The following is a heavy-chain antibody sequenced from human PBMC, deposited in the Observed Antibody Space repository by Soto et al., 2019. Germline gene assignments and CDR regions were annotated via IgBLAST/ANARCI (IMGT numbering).Heavy chain of an antibody. Sequence: SETLSLTCTVSGGTISSGDYYWSWIRQHPGKGLEWIGHFYYSGSTYYNPSLKSRVTISVDTSKNQFSLKLSSVTAADTAVYYCARDRGSSWPDNWFDPWGQGTLVTVSS. CDR3: ARDRGSSWPDNWFDP. V-gene: IGHV4-31*03. CDR2: FYYSGST. J-gene: IGHJ5*02. CDR1: GGTISSGDYY. D-gene: IGHD6-13*01.